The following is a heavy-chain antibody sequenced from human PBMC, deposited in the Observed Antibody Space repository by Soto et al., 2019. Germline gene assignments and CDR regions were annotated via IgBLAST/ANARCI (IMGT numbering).Heavy chain of an antibody. D-gene: IGHD1-26*01. CDR2: ISWNSGSI. CDR3: AKTDRGGVGATLGWFDP. V-gene: IGHV3-9*01. J-gene: IGHJ5*02. Sequence: EVQLVESGGGLVQPGRSMRLSCAASGFTFDDYAMHWVRQAPGKGLEWVSGISWNSGSIGYADSVKGRFTISRDNAKNSLYLQMDSLRAEETAVYYFAKTDRGGVGATLGWFDPWGQGTLVTVSS. CDR1: GFTFDDYA.